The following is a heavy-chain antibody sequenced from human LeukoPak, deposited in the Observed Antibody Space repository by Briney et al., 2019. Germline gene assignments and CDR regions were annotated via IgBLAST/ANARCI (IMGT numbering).Heavy chain of an antibody. Sequence: GESLKISCKGSGDIFTSYWIVWLRQMPGKGLEGMGIIYPGDSDTRYSPSLQGQVTISADKSISTAYLQWSSLKASDTAMYYCARMERDGYNLWGQGTLVTVSS. V-gene: IGHV5-51*01. J-gene: IGHJ4*02. CDR2: IYPGDSDT. CDR1: GDIFTSYW. CDR3: ARMERDGYNL. D-gene: IGHD5-24*01.